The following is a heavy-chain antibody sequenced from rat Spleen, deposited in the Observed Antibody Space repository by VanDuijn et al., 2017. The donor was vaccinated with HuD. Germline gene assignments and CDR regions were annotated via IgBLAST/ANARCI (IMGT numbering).Heavy chain of an antibody. V-gene: IGHV5-58*01. CDR3: AKDKDGGYVMDA. CDR2: INTDGGST. J-gene: IGHJ4*01. CDR1: GFTFSDYY. Sequence: EVQLVESDGGLVQPGRSLKLSCAASGFTFSDYYMAWVRQAPGKGLEWVSSINTDGGSTYYPDSVKGRFTISRNNAENTVYLQMNSLRSEDTATYYCAKDKDGGYVMDAWGQGASVIVSS. D-gene: IGHD1-11*01.